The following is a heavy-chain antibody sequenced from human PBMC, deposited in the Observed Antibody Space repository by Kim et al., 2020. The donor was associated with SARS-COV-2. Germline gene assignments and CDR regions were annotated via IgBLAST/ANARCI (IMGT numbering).Heavy chain of an antibody. CDR3: ARDQRIWGGSGWYSNWFDP. V-gene: IGHV4-38-2*02. D-gene: IGHD6-19*01. Sequence: SETLSLTCTVSGYSISSGYYWGWIRQPPGKGLEWIGSIYHSGSTYYNPSLKSRVTISVDTSKNQFSLKLSSVTAADTAVYYCARDQRIWGGSGWYSNWFDPWGHGTLVTVSS. CDR2: IYHSGST. CDR1: GYSISSGYY. J-gene: IGHJ5*02.